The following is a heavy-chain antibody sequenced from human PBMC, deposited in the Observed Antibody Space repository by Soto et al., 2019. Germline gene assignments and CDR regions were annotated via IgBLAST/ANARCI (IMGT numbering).Heavy chain of an antibody. CDR1: GYIFVNYG. CDR2: ISPYTGNT. J-gene: IGHJ6*02. CDR3: VMVDNYVTPTPQDV. V-gene: IGHV1-18*01. D-gene: IGHD3-16*01. Sequence: QVQLVQSGDEVKKPGASVKVSCKASGYIFVNYGIAWVRQAPGQGLEWMGWISPYTGNTHSATKVQGRLTMTTDTSTSTAYMDLGSLKSDETAVYYCVMVDNYVTPTPQDVWGQGTTATVSS.